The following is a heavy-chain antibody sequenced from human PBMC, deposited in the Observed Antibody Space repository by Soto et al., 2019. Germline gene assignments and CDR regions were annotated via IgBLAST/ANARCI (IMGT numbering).Heavy chain of an antibody. J-gene: IGHJ4*02. D-gene: IGHD2-2*03. CDR2: ISSSSSYI. V-gene: IGHV3-21*01. CDR1: GFTFSSYS. CDR3: ARDDVAGYYYFDY. Sequence: EVQLVESGGGLVKPGGSLRLSCAASGFTFSSYSMNWVRQAPGKGLEWVSSISSSSSYIYYADSVKGRFTISRDNAKNSLYLQMNSLRAEDTAVYYCARDDVAGYYYFDYWGQGTLVTVSS.